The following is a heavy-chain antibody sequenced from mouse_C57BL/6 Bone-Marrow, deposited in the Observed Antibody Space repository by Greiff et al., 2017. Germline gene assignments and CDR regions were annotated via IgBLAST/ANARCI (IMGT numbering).Heavy chain of an antibody. CDR3: ARQNGSSYGYAMDY. CDR2: ISNGGGST. J-gene: IGHJ4*01. D-gene: IGHD1-1*01. Sequence: EVMLVESGGGLVQPGGSLKLSCAASGFTFSDYYMYWVRQTPEKRLEWVAYISNGGGSTYYPDTVKGRFTISRDNAKYALYLQMSRLKSEDTAMYYCARQNGSSYGYAMDYWSQGTSVTVSS. CDR1: GFTFSDYY. V-gene: IGHV5-12*01.